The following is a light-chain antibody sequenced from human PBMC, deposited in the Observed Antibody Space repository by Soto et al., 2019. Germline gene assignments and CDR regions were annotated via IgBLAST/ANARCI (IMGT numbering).Light chain of an antibody. CDR3: QQRGSPTWT. J-gene: IGKJ1*01. CDR2: GVS. V-gene: IGKV3-11*01. CDR1: QRLSDY. Sequence: EIVLTQSPATLSLSPGERATLSCRASQRLSDYIAWYQQTPGQPPRLIIYGVSTRATGVPARFSGSGSGTEFTLPINNLEPEDFAVYYCQQRGSPTWTFGQGTKVEVK.